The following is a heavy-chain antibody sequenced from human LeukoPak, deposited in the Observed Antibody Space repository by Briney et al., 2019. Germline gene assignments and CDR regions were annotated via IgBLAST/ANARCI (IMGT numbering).Heavy chain of an antibody. CDR1: GFTFSNYD. CDR3: AREISASGLDY. V-gene: IGHV3-13*01. Sequence: GGSLRLSCAASGFTFSNYDMHWVRQAPGKGLEWVSAIGTAGDTYYQGSVKGRFTISRENAKNSLYLQINSLRAGDTAVYYCAREISASGLDYWGQGTLVTVSS. D-gene: IGHD6-13*01. J-gene: IGHJ4*02. CDR2: IGTAGDT.